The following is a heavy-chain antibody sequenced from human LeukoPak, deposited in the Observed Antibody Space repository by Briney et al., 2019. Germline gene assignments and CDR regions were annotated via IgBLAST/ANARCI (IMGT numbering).Heavy chain of an antibody. CDR1: GGTFSSYA. D-gene: IGHD6-6*01. V-gene: IGHV1-69*06. CDR2: IIPIFGTA. J-gene: IGHJ5*02. CDR3: ARDRIAARRFDP. Sequence: GASVKVSCKASGGTFSSYAISWVRQAPGQGLEWMGGIIPIFGTANYAQKFQGRVTITADKSTSTAYMELSSLRSEDTAVYYCARDRIAARRFDPWGQGTLVTVPS.